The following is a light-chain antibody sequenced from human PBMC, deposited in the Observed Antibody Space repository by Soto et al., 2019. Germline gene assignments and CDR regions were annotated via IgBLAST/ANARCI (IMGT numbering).Light chain of an antibody. CDR1: ESLVYRAGNTY. CDR2: KVS. V-gene: IGKV2-30*01. CDR3: VQGYYWPVT. J-gene: IGKJ4*01. Sequence: DVVMTQSPLFLPVTLGQPASISCRSSESLVYRAGNTYWNWFHLRPGQSPRRLIYKVSNRDSGVPDRFSGSGSGTDFTRKISRVEAEDVGLYYCVQGYYWPVTLGGGTRVEMK.